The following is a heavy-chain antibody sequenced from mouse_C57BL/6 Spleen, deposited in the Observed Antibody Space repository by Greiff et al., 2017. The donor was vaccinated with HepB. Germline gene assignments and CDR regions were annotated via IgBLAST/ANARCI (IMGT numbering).Heavy chain of an antibody. CDR3: ARHEYSNYVDAMDY. V-gene: IGHV5-6*01. CDR1: GFTFSSYG. CDR2: ISSGGSYT. Sequence: EVQLVESGGDLVKPGGSLKLSCAASGFTFSSYGMSWVRQTPDKRLEWVATISSGGSYTYYPDSVKGRFTISRDNAKNTLYLQMSSLKSEDTAMYYCARHEYSNYVDAMDYWGQGTSVTVSS. D-gene: IGHD2-5*01. J-gene: IGHJ4*01.